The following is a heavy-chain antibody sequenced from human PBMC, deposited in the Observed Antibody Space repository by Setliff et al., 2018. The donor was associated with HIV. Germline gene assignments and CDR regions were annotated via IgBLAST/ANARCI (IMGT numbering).Heavy chain of an antibody. CDR3: ARDGLLEAGIRFDY. J-gene: IGHJ4*02. CDR1: GYTFIGDY. CDR2: INPNSGGT. V-gene: IGHV1-2*02. Sequence: ASVKVSCMASGYTFIGDYMHWVRQAPGQGLEWMGWINPNSGGTNFAQKFQGRVTMTRDTSITTAYMELSSLRSDDTAVYYCARDGLLEAGIRFDYWGQGTLVTAPQ. D-gene: IGHD6-19*01.